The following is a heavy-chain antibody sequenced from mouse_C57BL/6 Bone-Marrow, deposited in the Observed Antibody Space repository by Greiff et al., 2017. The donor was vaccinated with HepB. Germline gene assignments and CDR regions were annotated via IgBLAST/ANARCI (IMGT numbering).Heavy chain of an antibody. D-gene: IGHD2-4*01. CDR2: INPNNGGT. J-gene: IGHJ1*03. CDR1: GYTFTDYY. CDR3: ARDRYDYVYFDV. V-gene: IGHV1-26*01. Sequence: VQLQQSGPELVKPGASVKISCKASGYTFTDYYMNWVKQSHGKSLEWIGDINPNNGGTSYNQKFKGKATLTVDKSSSTAYMELSSLTSEDSAVYYCARDRYDYVYFDVWGTGTTVTVSS.